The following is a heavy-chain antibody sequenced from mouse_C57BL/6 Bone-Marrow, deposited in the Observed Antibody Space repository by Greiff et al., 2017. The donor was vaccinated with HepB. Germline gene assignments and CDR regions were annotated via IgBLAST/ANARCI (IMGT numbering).Heavy chain of an antibody. D-gene: IGHD1-1*01. CDR2: INPSSGYT. V-gene: IGHV1-7*01. Sequence: QVQLKESGAELAKPGASVKLSCKASGYTFTSYWMHWVKQRPGQGLEWIGYINPSSGYTKYNQKFKDKATLTADKSSSTAYMQLSSLTYEDSAVYYCAGSSYPYYAMDYWGQGTSVTVSS. CDR1: GYTFTSYW. J-gene: IGHJ4*01. CDR3: AGSSYPYYAMDY.